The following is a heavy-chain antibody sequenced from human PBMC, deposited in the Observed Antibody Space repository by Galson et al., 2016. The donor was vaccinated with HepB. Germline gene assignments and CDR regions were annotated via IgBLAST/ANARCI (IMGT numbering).Heavy chain of an antibody. D-gene: IGHD5-12*01. CDR3: ARPRGYDNYFDY. J-gene: IGHJ4*02. CDR1: GFTVSGNS. CDR2: IYGGVFT. Sequence: SLRLSCAASGFTVSGNSMNWVRQAPGKGLEWVSLIYGGVFTYYADSVKGRFTISKDNSKNTPYLQMNSLRAEDTAVYFCARPRGYDNYFDYWGQGTLVTVSS. V-gene: IGHV3-53*01.